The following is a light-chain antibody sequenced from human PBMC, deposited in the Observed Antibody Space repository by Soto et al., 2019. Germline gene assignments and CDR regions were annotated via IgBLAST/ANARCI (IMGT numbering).Light chain of an antibody. CDR1: QGISSY. J-gene: IGKJ1*01. Sequence: AIGMTQSPSSRSASTGDRVTITCRASQGISSYLAWYQQKPGKAPKLLIYAASTLQSGVPSRFSGSGSGTDFTLTISCLQSEDFATYYCQQYYSYPRTFGQGTKVDIK. V-gene: IGKV1-8*01. CDR2: AAS. CDR3: QQYYSYPRT.